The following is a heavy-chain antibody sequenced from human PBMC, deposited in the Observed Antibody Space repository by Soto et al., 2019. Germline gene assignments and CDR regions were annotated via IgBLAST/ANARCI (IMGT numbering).Heavy chain of an antibody. Sequence: GASVVSCKASGYAFNSHAIHWMRQAPGQRLEWMGWINAGNGNTYYSEKFKGRVSLTRDTVATTVYMELTSLTSEDTGVYYCARDQSGIGWYVDWFDPWGQVILVTVS. CDR2: INAGNGNT. J-gene: IGHJ5*02. CDR3: ARDQSGIGWYVDWFDP. CDR1: GYAFNSHA. D-gene: IGHD6-19*01. V-gene: IGHV1-3*01.